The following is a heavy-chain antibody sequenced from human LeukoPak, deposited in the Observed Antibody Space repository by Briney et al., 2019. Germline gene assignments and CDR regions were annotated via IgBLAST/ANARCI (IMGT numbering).Heavy chain of an antibody. D-gene: IGHD6-13*01. CDR1: GFTLSDYS. V-gene: IGHV3-11*01. Sequence: GGSPRLSCAASGFTLSDYSMSWVRQAPGKGLEWVSYISSSGIIYYADSVKGRFTISRDNAKNSLYLQMNSLRAEDTAVYYCATIAEGAFDIWGQGTMVTVSS. J-gene: IGHJ3*02. CDR2: ISSSGII. CDR3: ATIAEGAFDI.